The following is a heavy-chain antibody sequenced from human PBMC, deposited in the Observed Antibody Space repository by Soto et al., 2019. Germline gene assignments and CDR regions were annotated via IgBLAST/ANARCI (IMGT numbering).Heavy chain of an antibody. D-gene: IGHD3-3*01. J-gene: IGHJ4*02. CDR2: ITWNSRVL. CDR3: AKGRYDFWSPYYFDS. CDR1: GFIFDDFA. V-gene: IGHV3-9*01. Sequence: SLRLSCVVTGFIFDDFAMHWVRQAPGKGLEWVSGITWNSRVLAYADSVKGRFTISRDNARNSLYLQMDSLRDEDTDLYYCAKGRYDFWSPYYFDSRGKGTLVTVSS.